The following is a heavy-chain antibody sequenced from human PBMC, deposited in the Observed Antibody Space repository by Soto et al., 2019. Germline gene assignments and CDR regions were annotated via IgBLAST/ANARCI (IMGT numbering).Heavy chain of an antibody. D-gene: IGHD3-22*01. CDR2: VIPMFPKA. J-gene: IGHJ4*02. Sequence: QVRLVQSEAEVKKAGSSVKVSCKASGGTFISDAVTWVRQAPGQGLEWMGGVIPMFPKANYAKKFQGRATITADKSTSTVYMALHSLKSEDTALYYCARCHSDSSGPGYLDSWGQGTLVTVTS. CDR1: GGTFISDA. CDR3: ARCHSDSSGPGYLDS. V-gene: IGHV1-69*06.